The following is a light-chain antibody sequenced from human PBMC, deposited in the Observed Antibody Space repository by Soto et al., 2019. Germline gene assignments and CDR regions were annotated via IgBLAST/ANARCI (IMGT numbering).Light chain of an antibody. V-gene: IGLV2-14*01. CDR2: DVS. CDR1: SSDIGGYKY. Sequence: SVLAQPASLSASPGQSITISCTGTSSDIGGYKYVSWYQQHPGKATKLMIYDVSNRPSGVSNRFSGSKSGNTATLTISGLQGEDEAEYYCSSYTGGSTYVFGTGTKVTVL. J-gene: IGLJ1*01. CDR3: SSYTGGSTYV.